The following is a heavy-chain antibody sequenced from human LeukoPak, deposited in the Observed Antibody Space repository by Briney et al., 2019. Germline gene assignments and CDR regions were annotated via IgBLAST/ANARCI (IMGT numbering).Heavy chain of an antibody. Sequence: GGSLRLSCAASGFTFSSYCVPWVRQAPGKVLEWVAVIWYDGSNKYYADSVKGRFTISRDNSKNTLYLQMNSLRAEDTAVYYCARDGFDPWGQGTLVTVSS. CDR3: ARDGFDP. V-gene: IGHV3-33*01. CDR1: GFTFSSYC. J-gene: IGHJ5*02. CDR2: IWYDGSNK.